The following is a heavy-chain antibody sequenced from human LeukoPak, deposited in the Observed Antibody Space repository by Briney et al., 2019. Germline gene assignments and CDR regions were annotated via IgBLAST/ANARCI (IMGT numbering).Heavy chain of an antibody. CDR2: INHSGST. Sequence: ASETLSLTCAVYGGSFSGYYWSWIRQPPGKGLEWIGEINHSGSTNYNPSLKSRVTISVDTSKNQFSLKLSSVTAADTAVYYCARGVGATTPYNWFDPWGQGTLVTVSS. J-gene: IGHJ5*02. CDR1: GGSFSGYY. V-gene: IGHV4-34*01. CDR3: ARGVGATTPYNWFDP. D-gene: IGHD1-26*01.